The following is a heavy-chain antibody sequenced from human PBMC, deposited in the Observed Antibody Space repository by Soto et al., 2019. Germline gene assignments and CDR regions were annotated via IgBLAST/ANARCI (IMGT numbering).Heavy chain of an antibody. CDR2: INPSGGST. CDR3: ARDAADSERYVKYDVDA. V-gene: IGHV1-46*01. Sequence: AAVKVSCKASGYSFTNYYMHWVRQAPGQGLEYMGKINPSGGSTTYAQNFQGRVTMTRDTSTSTFYMELSSLRSEDTALYYCARDAADSERYVKYDVDAWG. CDR1: GYSFTNYY. J-gene: IGHJ6*03. D-gene: IGHD1-26*01.